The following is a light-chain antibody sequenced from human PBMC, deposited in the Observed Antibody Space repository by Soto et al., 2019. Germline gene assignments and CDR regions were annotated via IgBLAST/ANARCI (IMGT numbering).Light chain of an antibody. J-gene: IGKJ1*01. CDR3: QQYQNLWT. CDR1: QSVSSY. V-gene: IGKV3-15*01. CDR2: GAS. Sequence: EIMLTQSPGTLSLSPGERATLSFRASQSVSSYLAWYQQKPGQAPRLLIYGASTRATGIPARFSGSGSGTEFTLTINSLQSEDFAVYYCQQYQNLWTFGQGTKVDIK.